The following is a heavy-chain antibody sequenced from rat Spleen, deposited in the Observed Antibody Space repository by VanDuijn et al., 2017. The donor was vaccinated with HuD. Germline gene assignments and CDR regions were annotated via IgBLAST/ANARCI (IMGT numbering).Heavy chain of an antibody. J-gene: IGHJ3*01. CDR3: ARPLNYYSSPHWFAY. CDR2: LSYDGSKT. Sequence: EVQLVESGGGLVQPGRSMKLSCAVSGFAFSDYYMAWVRQAPTKGLEWVATLSYDGSKTYYRDSVKGRFTISRDNAKSTLYLQLDSLRSEDTATYYCARPLNYYSSPHWFAYWGQGTLVTVSS. CDR1: GFAFSDYY. D-gene: IGHD1-2*01. V-gene: IGHV5-7*01.